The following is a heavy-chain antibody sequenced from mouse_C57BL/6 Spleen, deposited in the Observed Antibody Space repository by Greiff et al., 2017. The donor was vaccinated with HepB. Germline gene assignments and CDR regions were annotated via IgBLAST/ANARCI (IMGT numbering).Heavy chain of an antibody. CDR2: INPYNGGT. V-gene: IGHV1-19*01. CDR3: ARGRDYGAMDY. J-gene: IGHJ4*01. Sequence: EVQGVESGPVLVKPGASVKMSCKASGYTFTDYYMNWVKQSHGKSLEWIGVINPYNGGTSYNQKFKGRATLTVDKSSSTAYMELNSLTSEDSAVYYCARGRDYGAMDYWGQGTSVTVSS. CDR1: GYTFTDYY. D-gene: IGHD2-4*01.